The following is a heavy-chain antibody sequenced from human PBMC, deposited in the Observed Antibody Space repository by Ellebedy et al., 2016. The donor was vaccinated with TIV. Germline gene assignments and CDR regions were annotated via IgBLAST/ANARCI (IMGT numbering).Heavy chain of an antibody. J-gene: IGHJ4*02. Sequence: GESLKISCEASGFTFSSYPMNWVRQAPGKGPEWVSYISSTSSTIYHADSVKGRFTISRDNAKNSLYLQMNSLRAEDTAVYYCAKDVLEANWGSRGIDYWGQGTLVTVSS. V-gene: IGHV3-48*04. CDR2: ISSTSSTI. CDR3: AKDVLEANWGSRGIDY. CDR1: GFTFSSYP. D-gene: IGHD7-27*01.